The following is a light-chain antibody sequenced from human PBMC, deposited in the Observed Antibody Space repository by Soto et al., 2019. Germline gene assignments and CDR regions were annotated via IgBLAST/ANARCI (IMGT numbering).Light chain of an antibody. CDR1: QSISSW. Sequence: DIQMTQSPSTLSASVGGRVTITCRASQSISSWLAWYQQKSGKAPKLLIQKASSLESGVPSRFSGSGSGTEFTLTISSLQPDDFATYYCQQYKSYSLTFGGGTKV. J-gene: IGKJ4*01. CDR3: QQYKSYSLT. CDR2: KAS. V-gene: IGKV1-5*03.